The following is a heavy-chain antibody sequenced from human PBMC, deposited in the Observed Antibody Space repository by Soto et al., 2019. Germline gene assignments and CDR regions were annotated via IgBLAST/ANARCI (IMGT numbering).Heavy chain of an antibody. Sequence: QVQLQESGPGLVKPSETLSLTCTVSGGSISSYYWSWIRQPAGKGLEWIGRIYTSGSTNYNPSLKSRVTMSVDTSKNQFSLKLSSVTAADTAVYYCAREIRYYDFWSGYLNRHYYYGMDVWGQGTTVTVSS. D-gene: IGHD3-3*01. CDR1: GGSISSYY. V-gene: IGHV4-4*07. CDR2: IYTSGST. CDR3: AREIRYYDFWSGYLNRHYYYGMDV. J-gene: IGHJ6*02.